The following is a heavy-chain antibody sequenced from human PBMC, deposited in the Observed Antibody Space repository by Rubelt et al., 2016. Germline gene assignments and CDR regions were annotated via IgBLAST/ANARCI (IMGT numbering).Heavy chain of an antibody. CDR2: IIPVFGTA. J-gene: IGHJ4*02. V-gene: IGHV1-69*12. Sequence: QVQLVQSGAEVKKPGSSVKVSCKASGGTFSSYAISWVRQAPGQGLEWMGGIIPVFGTANYAQKFQGRITMTADESTSTAYRELGSLGSEDTALYYCSTTIAIRPYYFDYWGQGTLVTVSS. D-gene: IGHD6-6*01. CDR1: GGTFSSYA. CDR3: STTIAIRPYYFDY.